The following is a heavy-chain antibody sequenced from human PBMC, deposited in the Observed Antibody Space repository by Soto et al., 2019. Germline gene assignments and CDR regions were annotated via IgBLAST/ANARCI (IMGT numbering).Heavy chain of an antibody. D-gene: IGHD3-22*01. CDR3: ARYAPHYYYRSGYYSTSGYYYYGMDV. V-gene: IGHV1-3*01. J-gene: IGHJ6*02. Sequence: ASVKVSCKASGYTFSNYAMHWVRQAPGQRLEWMGWVNVGNGNIKYSQKFKGRVTITMDTSATTAYMELSSLRSEDTAVYYCARYAPHYYYRSGYYSTSGYYYYGMDVWGQGTTVTVSS. CDR2: VNVGNGNI. CDR1: GYTFSNYA.